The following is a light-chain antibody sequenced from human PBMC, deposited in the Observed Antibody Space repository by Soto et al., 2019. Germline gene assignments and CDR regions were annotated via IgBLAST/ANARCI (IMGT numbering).Light chain of an antibody. CDR2: DAS. J-gene: IGKJ4*01. CDR1: QDITNY. V-gene: IGKV1-33*01. CDR3: QQYDNLPLT. Sequence: DIQMTQSPSSLSSSVLERFTITCLASQDITNYLNWYQQKPGKAPKLLIYDASNLETGVPSRFSGSGSGTDFTFTITNLQPEDIATYYCQQYDNLPLTFGGGTKVDIK.